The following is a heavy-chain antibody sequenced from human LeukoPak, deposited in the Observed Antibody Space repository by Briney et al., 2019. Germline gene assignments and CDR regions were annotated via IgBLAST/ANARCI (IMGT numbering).Heavy chain of an antibody. CDR3: AKYCGDSSCYSGFDF. CDR2: ISGGGGNT. J-gene: IGHJ4*02. D-gene: IGHD2-15*01. Sequence: PGGSRRLSCAASGFTFSSYVMSWVRQAPGKGREWVAAISGGGGNTCYADSMKGQFTLSRDNSKNTLSLQMNSLRDADTAVYYCAKYCGDSSCYSGFDFWGQGTLVTVSS. CDR1: GFTFSSYV. V-gene: IGHV3-23*01.